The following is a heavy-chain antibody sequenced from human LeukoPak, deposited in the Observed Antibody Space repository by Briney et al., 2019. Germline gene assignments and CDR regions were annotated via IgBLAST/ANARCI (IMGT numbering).Heavy chain of an antibody. CDR3: ASGPGRYCSGGSCPNWFDP. D-gene: IGHD2-15*01. V-gene: IGHV4-59*01. CDR2: ISYSGST. J-gene: IGHJ5*02. Sequence: SETLSLTCTVSGGSISSYYWSWIRQPPGKGLEWIGCISYSGSTNYNPSLKSRVTISVDTSKSQFSLKLSSVTAADTAVYYCASGPGRYCSGGSCPNWFDPWGQGTLVTVSS. CDR1: GGSISSYY.